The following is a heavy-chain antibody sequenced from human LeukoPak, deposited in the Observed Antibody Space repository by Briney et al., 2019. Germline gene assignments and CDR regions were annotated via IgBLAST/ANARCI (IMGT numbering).Heavy chain of an antibody. CDR3: ARKMEVSLILWFGEDPPLDY. J-gene: IGHJ4*02. D-gene: IGHD3-10*01. CDR1: GYTFTGYN. Sequence: ASVKVSCKASGYTFTGYNVNWVRQAPGQGLEWMGWINPNSGGTNYAQKFQGRVTMTRDTSINTAYMELKRLRSDDTAVYYCARKMEVSLILWFGEDPPLDYWGQGTLVTVSS. V-gene: IGHV1-2*02. CDR2: INPNSGGT.